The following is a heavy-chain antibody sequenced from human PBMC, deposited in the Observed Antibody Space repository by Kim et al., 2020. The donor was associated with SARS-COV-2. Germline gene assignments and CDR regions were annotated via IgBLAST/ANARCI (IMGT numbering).Heavy chain of an antibody. D-gene: IGHD2-2*01. CDR1: GYSFTSYW. Sequence: GESLKISCKGSGYSFTSYWISWVRQMPGKGLEWMGRIDPSDSYTNYSPSFQGHVTISADKPISTAYLQWSCLKASYTAMYYCARHLGPAALYGMDVWGQGTTVTVSS. CDR2: IDPSDSYT. V-gene: IGHV5-10-1*01. J-gene: IGHJ6*02. CDR3: ARHLGPAALYGMDV.